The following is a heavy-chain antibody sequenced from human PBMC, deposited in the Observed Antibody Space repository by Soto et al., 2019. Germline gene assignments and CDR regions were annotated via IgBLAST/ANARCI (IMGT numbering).Heavy chain of an antibody. D-gene: IGHD1-26*01. Sequence: EVQLEESGGGLVQPGGSLRLSCAASGFTFSNYEMNWVRQAPGKGLEWVSYIGRGGGTIDYADSVQGRFTISRDNAKNWLYLQMNSLRPDDTALYYGATHARWVGAKHTWGQGTMVTVSS. CDR1: GFTFSNYE. J-gene: IGHJ3*02. CDR2: IGRGGGTI. V-gene: IGHV3-48*03. CDR3: ATHARWVGAKHT.